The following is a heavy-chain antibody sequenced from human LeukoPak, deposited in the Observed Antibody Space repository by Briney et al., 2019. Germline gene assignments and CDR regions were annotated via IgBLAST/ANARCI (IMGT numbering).Heavy chain of an antibody. CDR2: IYYSGST. Sequence: PSETLSLTCTVSGGSISSYYWSWIRQPPGKGLEWIGYIYYSGSTNYNPSLKSRVTISVDTSKNQFSLKLSSVTAADTAVYYCARFRSGSYYYYYYGMDVWGQGTMVTVSS. J-gene: IGHJ6*02. D-gene: IGHD1-26*01. V-gene: IGHV4-59*01. CDR1: GGSISSYY. CDR3: ARFRSGSYYYYYYGMDV.